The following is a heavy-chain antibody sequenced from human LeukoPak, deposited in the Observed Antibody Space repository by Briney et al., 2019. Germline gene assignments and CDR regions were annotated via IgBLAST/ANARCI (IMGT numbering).Heavy chain of an antibody. V-gene: IGHV3-23*01. CDR3: AKDGTDFWSGYSYLY. D-gene: IGHD3-3*01. CDR1: GFTFSSYA. CDR2: ISGSGGST. J-gene: IGHJ4*02. Sequence: GSLRLSCAASGFTFSSYAMSWVRQAPGKGLEWVSAISGSGGSTYYADSVKGRFTISRDNSKNTLYLQMNSLRAEDTAVYYCAKDGTDFWSGYSYLYWGQGTLVTVSS.